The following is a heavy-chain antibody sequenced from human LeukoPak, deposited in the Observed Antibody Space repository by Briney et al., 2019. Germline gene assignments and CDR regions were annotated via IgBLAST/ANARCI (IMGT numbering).Heavy chain of an antibody. D-gene: IGHD3-3*01. J-gene: IGHJ4*02. Sequence: ASVKVSXKASGYTFTGYYMHWVRQAPGQGLEWMGRINPNSGGTNYAQKFQGRVTMTRDTSISTAYMELSRLRSDDTAVYYCAIVTIFGVVIIDYWGQGTLVTVSS. V-gene: IGHV1-2*06. CDR1: GYTFTGYY. CDR2: INPNSGGT. CDR3: AIVTIFGVVIIDY.